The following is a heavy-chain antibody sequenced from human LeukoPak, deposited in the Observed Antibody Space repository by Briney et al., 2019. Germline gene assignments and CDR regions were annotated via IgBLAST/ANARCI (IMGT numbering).Heavy chain of an antibody. Sequence: GGSLRLSCAASGFTFSSYGMSWVRQAPGKGLEWVSAISGSGGSTYYADSVKGRFTISRDNAKNSLYLQMNSLRAEDTALYYCARVPTGRYYYYYMDVWGKGTTVTVSS. V-gene: IGHV3-23*01. CDR2: ISGSGGST. D-gene: IGHD1-14*01. CDR1: GFTFSSYG. J-gene: IGHJ6*03. CDR3: ARVPTGRYYYYYMDV.